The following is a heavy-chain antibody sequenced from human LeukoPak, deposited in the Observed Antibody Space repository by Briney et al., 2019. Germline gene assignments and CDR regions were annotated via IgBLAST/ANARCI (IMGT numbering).Heavy chain of an antibody. CDR3: ARVGEIETTDYLDY. D-gene: IGHD4-11*01. CDR2: ISSSSSYI. CDR1: GFTFNIFA. Sequence: GGSLRLSCAASGFTFNIFAMNWVRQAPGKGLEWVSSISSSSSYIYYADSVKGRFTISRDNAKNSLYLQMNSLRAEDTAVYYCARVGEIETTDYLDYWGQGTLVTVSS. J-gene: IGHJ4*02. V-gene: IGHV3-21*01.